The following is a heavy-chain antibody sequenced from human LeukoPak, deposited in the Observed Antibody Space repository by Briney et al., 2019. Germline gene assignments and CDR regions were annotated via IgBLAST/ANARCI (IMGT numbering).Heavy chain of an antibody. D-gene: IGHD3-10*01. CDR2: IYYSGST. CDR3: ARAIRFTINWFDP. CDR1: GGSISSSSYY. J-gene: IGHJ5*02. Sequence: SETLSLTCTVSGGSISSSSYYWGWIRQPPGKGLEWIGYIYYSGSTYYNPPLKCRVTISVDTSKNQFSLKLSSVTAADTAVYYCARAIRFTINWFDPWGQGTLVTVSS. V-gene: IGHV4-30-4*08.